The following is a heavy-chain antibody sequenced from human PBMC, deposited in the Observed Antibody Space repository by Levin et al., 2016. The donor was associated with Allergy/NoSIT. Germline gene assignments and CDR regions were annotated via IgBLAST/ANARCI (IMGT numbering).Heavy chain of an antibody. D-gene: IGHD3-3*01. V-gene: IGHV5-51*01. CDR1: GYSFTSYW. Sequence: GESLKISCKGSGYSFTSYWIAWVRQMPGKGLEWMGIIYPGDSDMRYSPSFQGQVNMSADKSISTAYLQWSSLKASDTAMYYCARLPFWSGYFDYWGQGTLLTVSS. J-gene: IGHJ4*02. CDR3: ARLPFWSGYFDY. CDR2: IYPGDSDM.